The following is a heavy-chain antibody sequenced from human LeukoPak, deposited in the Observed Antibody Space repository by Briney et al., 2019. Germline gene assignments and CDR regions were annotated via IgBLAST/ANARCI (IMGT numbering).Heavy chain of an antibody. J-gene: IGHJ5*02. CDR3: AREGSGSYLGHWFDP. CDR1: GFTFSSYG. CDR2: IWYDGSNK. D-gene: IGHD3-10*01. Sequence: GSLRLSCAASGFTFSSYGMHWVRQAPGKGLEWVAVIWYDGSNKYYADSVRGRFTISRDNSKNTLYLQMNSLRAEDTAVYYCAREGSGSYLGHWFDPCGQGTLVTVSS. V-gene: IGHV3-33*01.